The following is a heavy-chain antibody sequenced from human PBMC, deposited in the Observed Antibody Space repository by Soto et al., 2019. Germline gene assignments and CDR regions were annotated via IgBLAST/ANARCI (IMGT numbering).Heavy chain of an antibody. CDR1: GFTFSSYS. J-gene: IGHJ5*02. D-gene: IGHD3-3*01. CDR2: ISSSSSTI. Sequence: GGSLRLSCAASGFTFSSYSMNWVRQAPGKGLEWVSYISSSSSTIYYADSVKGRFTISRDNAKNSLYLQMNSLRAEDTAVYYCARVGYDFFLDPWGQGTLVTVSS. V-gene: IGHV3-48*01. CDR3: ARVGYDFFLDP.